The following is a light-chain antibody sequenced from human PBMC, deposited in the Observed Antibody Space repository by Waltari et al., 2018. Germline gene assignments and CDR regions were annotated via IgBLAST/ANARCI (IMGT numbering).Light chain of an antibody. V-gene: IGKV1-39*01. Sequence: DIQMTQSPSSLSASVGDRVTITCRASQSITSRLNWYQQKPGKAPKVLIYAASSLQSGVPSRFSGSGSGTDFTLTISSLQPEDFATYFCQQSFSSPWTFGQGTTV. J-gene: IGKJ1*01. CDR2: AAS. CDR1: QSITSR. CDR3: QQSFSSPWT.